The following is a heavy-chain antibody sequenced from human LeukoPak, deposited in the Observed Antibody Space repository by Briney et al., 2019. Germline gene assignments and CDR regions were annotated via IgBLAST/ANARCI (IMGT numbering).Heavy chain of an antibody. V-gene: IGHV4-59*01. Sequence: SETLSLTCTVSGGSITSYYWSWIRQPPGKGLEWIGYIYYSGSTNYNPSLKSRVTISVDTSKNQFSLKLSSVTAADTAVYYCARGDTAMPSFDYWGQGTLVTVSS. CDR3: ARGDTAMPSFDY. D-gene: IGHD5-18*01. CDR1: GGSITSYY. J-gene: IGHJ4*02. CDR2: IYYSGST.